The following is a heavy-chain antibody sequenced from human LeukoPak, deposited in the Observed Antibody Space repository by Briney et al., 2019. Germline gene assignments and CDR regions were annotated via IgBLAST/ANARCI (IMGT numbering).Heavy chain of an antibody. V-gene: IGHV3-48*01. Sequence: PGGSLRLSCAASGFTFSSYSMNWVRQAPGKGLEWVSYISSSSSTIYYADSVKGRFTISRDNAKNSLYLQMNSLRAEDTAVYYCARDAPPYCSGGSCYSRYWGQGALVTVSS. D-gene: IGHD2-15*01. CDR1: GFTFSSYS. CDR2: ISSSSSTI. CDR3: ARDAPPYCSGGSCYSRY. J-gene: IGHJ4*02.